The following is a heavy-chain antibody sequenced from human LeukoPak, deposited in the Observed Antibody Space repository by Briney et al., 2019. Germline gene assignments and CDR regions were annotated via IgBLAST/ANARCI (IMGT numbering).Heavy chain of an antibody. D-gene: IGHD1-26*01. Sequence: VASVKVSCKASGYTFTSYYMHWVRQARGQGLEWMGIINPSGGSTSYAQKFQGRVTMTRDMSTSTVYMELSSLRSEDTAVYYCARIGELGHFDYWGQGTLVTVSS. CDR3: ARIGELGHFDY. J-gene: IGHJ4*02. CDR2: INPSGGST. CDR1: GYTFTSYY. V-gene: IGHV1-46*01.